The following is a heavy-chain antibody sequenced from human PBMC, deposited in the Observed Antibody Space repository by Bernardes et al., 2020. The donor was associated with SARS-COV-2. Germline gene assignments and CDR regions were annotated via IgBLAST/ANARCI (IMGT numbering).Heavy chain of an antibody. CDR1: GYTFTGYY. V-gene: IGHV1-2*02. CDR3: ARGVSEYYASAPFDP. CDR2: ISPNTDGT. Sequence: ASVKVSCKASGYTFTGYYIHWVRQVPGQGLEWMGLISPNTDGTRYAQKFQGRVTMTRDTSISTAYMELIGLRADDTAVYYCARGVSEYYASAPFDPWGQGTLVTVSS. D-gene: IGHD2-2*01. J-gene: IGHJ5*02.